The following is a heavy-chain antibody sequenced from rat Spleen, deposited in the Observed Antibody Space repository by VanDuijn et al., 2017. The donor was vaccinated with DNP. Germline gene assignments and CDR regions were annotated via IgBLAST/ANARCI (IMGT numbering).Heavy chain of an antibody. CDR2: IGSPAYAP. CDR1: GFTFSAYY. J-gene: IGHJ2*01. D-gene: IGHD4-3*01. V-gene: IGHV5-22*01. Sequence: EVQLVESGGGLVQPGRSLKLSCAASGFTFSAYYMAWVRQAPAKGLEWVAYIGSPAYAPYYTDSVKGRFAISRDNAKSTLYLQMNSLRSEDMATYCWGGWNSGHFDYWGQGVMVTVSS. CDR3: GGWNSGHFDY.